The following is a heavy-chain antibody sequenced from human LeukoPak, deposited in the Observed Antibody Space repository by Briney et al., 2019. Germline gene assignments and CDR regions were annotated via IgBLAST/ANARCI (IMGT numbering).Heavy chain of an antibody. J-gene: IGHJ4*02. CDR2: IKPDGSEK. CDR3: ARGGSWSWEN. D-gene: IGHD1-26*01. CDR1: GFTFSSYW. V-gene: IGHV3-7*01. Sequence: GGSLRLSCVASGFTFSSYWMNWVRQAPGKGLEWVAIIKPDGSEKFYADSVRDRFTISRDNAKNSLYLQMNSPRADDTAVYYCARGGSWSWENGGQGPLVTVSS.